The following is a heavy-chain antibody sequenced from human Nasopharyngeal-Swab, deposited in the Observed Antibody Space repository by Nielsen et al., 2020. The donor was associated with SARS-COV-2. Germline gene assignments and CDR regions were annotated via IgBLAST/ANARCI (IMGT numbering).Heavy chain of an antibody. CDR1: GFTFSNYW. Sequence: GESLKISCAASGFTFSNYWMGWVRQAPGKGLEWVANIKYDESEKYYVASVKGRFTISRDNAKNSLYLQMNSLRDEDTAVYYCARGANTATDYWGQGTLVTVSS. V-gene: IGHV3-7*04. CDR3: ARGANTATDY. D-gene: IGHD5-18*01. J-gene: IGHJ4*02. CDR2: IKYDESEK.